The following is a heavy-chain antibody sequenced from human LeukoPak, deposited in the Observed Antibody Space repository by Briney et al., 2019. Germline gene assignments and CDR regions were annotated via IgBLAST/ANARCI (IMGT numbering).Heavy chain of an antibody. D-gene: IGHD4-17*01. CDR3: ASLRILDDYGDYSY. CDR2: INHSGST. CDR1: GGSFSANY. J-gene: IGHJ4*02. Sequence: SETLSLTCAVYGGSFSANYWSWIRQPPGKGLEWIGEINHSGSTNYNPSLKSRVTISVDTSKKQFSLKLSSVTAADTAVYYCASLRILDDYGDYSYWGQGTLVTVSS. V-gene: IGHV4-34*01.